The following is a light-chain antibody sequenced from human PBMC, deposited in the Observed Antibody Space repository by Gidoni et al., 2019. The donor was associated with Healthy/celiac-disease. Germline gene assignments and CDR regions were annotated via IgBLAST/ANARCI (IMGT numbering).Light chain of an antibody. CDR1: QSISSY. CDR2: AAS. V-gene: IGKV1-39*01. Sequence: DIQMTQSPSSLSASVGDRVTITCRASQSISSYLNWYQQKPGKAPKLLIYAASSLQSGVPSRFSGSGSGTDFTLTISSLQPEDFATYYCQQRYSTLITFGRGTRLEIK. CDR3: QQRYSTLIT. J-gene: IGKJ5*01.